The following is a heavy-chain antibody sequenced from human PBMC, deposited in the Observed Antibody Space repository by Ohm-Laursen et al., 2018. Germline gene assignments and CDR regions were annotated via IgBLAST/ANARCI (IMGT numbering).Heavy chain of an antibody. Sequence: SLRLSCAASGFTFSSYEMNWVRQAPGKGLEWVSSISSSSSYIYYADSVKGRFTISRDNAKNSLYLQMNSLRAEDTAVYYCARGNPTVTKDFQHWGQGTLVTVSS. D-gene: IGHD4-17*01. CDR3: ARGNPTVTKDFQH. J-gene: IGHJ1*01. CDR1: GFTFSSYE. V-gene: IGHV3-21*01. CDR2: ISSSSSYI.